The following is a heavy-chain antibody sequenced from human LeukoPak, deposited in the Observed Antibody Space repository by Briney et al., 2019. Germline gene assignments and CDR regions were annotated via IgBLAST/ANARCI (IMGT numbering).Heavy chain of an antibody. V-gene: IGHV3-9*01. CDR2: ISWNSGSI. CDR1: GFTFDDYA. CDR3: AASRGYSSSYDY. J-gene: IGHJ4*02. D-gene: IGHD6-13*01. Sequence: GGSLRLSCAASGFTFDDYAMHWVRQAPGKGLEWVSGISWNSGSIGYADSAKGRFTISRDNAKNSLYLQMNSLRAEDTALYYCAASRGYSSSYDYWGQGTLVTVSS.